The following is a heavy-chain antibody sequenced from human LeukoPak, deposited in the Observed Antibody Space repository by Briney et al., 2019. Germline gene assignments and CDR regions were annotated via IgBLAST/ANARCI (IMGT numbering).Heavy chain of an antibody. CDR2: IYPGDSDT. Sequence: GESLKISCKGSGHIFASYWIAWVRQMPGKGLEWMGIIYPGDSDTRYSPSFQGQVTISADKSISTAYLQWRGLKASDTAMYYCARSSYCSGGSCYSDYWGEGDLVAVSS. V-gene: IGHV5-51*01. D-gene: IGHD2-15*01. CDR3: ARSSYCSGGSCYSDY. CDR1: GHIFASYW. J-gene: IGHJ4*02.